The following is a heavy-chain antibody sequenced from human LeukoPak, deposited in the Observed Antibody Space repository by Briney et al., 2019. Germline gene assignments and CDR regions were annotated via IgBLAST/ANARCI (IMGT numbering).Heavy chain of an antibody. CDR3: ARSGYNRFDY. D-gene: IGHD5-24*01. V-gene: IGHV3-23*01. Sequence: GGSLRLSCAASGFTFNTYAMSWVRQAPGKGLEWDSSFSGSGGSTYYADSVKGHFTISRDNSKSTLYLQMNSLRAEDTAIYYCARSGYNRFDYWGQGTLVTVSS. CDR1: GFTFNTYA. CDR2: FSGSGGST. J-gene: IGHJ4*02.